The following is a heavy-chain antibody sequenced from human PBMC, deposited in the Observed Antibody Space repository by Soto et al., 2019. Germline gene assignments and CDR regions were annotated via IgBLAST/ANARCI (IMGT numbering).Heavy chain of an antibody. CDR2: IVVGSGNT. J-gene: IGHJ4*02. CDR1: GFAFTSSA. Sequence: SVKVSCRASGFAFTSSAVQWVRQARGQRLEWRGWIVVGSGNTNYAQKFQERVTITRDMSTSTAYMELSSLRSEDTAVYYCAAGDYDFWSGYPGPLDYWGQGTLVTVSS. V-gene: IGHV1-58*01. D-gene: IGHD3-3*01. CDR3: AAGDYDFWSGYPGPLDY.